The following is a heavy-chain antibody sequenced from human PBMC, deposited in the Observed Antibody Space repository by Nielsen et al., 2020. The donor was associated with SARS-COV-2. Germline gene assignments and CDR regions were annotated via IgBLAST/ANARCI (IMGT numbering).Heavy chain of an antibody. CDR3: AKDGVVRGDALDL. V-gene: IGHV3-23*01. CDR2: VSASGGST. Sequence: GQSLTISCAASGFTFNIYAMAWVRRAPGRGLQWVTGVSASGGSTYYTDSVKGRFSISRDNSKNTLFLQMHSLRVEDTALYYCAKDGVVRGDALDLWGQGTMVTVSS. D-gene: IGHD3-10*01. CDR1: GFTFNIYA. J-gene: IGHJ3*01.